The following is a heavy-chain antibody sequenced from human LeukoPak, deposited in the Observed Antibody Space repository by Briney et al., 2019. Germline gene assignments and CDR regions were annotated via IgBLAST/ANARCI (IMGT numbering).Heavy chain of an antibody. Sequence: SETLSLTCTVSGGSISSSSYYWGWIRQPPGKGLEWIGSIYYSGSTYYNPSLKSRVTISVDTSKNQFSLKLSSVTAADTAVYYCARGMTTVTTSNRFDPWGERTLVTVSS. CDR2: IYYSGST. J-gene: IGHJ5*02. V-gene: IGHV4-39*07. CDR1: GGSISSSSYY. D-gene: IGHD4-17*01. CDR3: ARGMTTVTTSNRFDP.